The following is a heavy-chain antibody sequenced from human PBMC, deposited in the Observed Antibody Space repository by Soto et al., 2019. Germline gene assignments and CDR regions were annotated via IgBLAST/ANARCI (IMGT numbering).Heavy chain of an antibody. D-gene: IGHD3-10*01. CDR3: ARDRATMVRGVMVGWFDP. J-gene: IGHJ5*02. CDR1: GYTFTSIG. V-gene: IGHV1-18*01. Sequence: ASVKVSCKTSGYTFTSIGISWVRQAPGQGLEWMGWISAYNGNTNYAQKLQGRITMTTDTSTSTAYMELRSLRSDDTAVYYCARDRATMVRGVMVGWFDPWGQGTLVTVSS. CDR2: ISAYNGNT.